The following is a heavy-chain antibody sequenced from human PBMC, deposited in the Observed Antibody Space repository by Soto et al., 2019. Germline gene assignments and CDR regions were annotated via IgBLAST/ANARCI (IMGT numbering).Heavy chain of an antibody. CDR1: GGTFSSYA. CDR2: IIPIFGTA. Sequence: GASVKVSCKASGGTFSSYAISWVRQAPGQGLEWMGGIIPIFGTANYAQKFQGRVTITADESTSTAYMELSSLRSEDTAVYYCASNVLSSTVTTTPGYYGMDVWGQGTTVTVSS. V-gene: IGHV1-69*13. D-gene: IGHD4-17*01. CDR3: ASNVLSSTVTTTPGYYGMDV. J-gene: IGHJ6*02.